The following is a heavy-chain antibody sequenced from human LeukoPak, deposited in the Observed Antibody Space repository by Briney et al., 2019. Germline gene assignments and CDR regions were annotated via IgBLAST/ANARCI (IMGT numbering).Heavy chain of an antibody. D-gene: IGHD1-26*01. Sequence: GGSLRLSCAASGFTFSSYGMSWVRQAPGKGLEWVSAISGSGGSTYYADSVKGRFTISRDNSKNTLYLQMNSLRAEDTAVYYCAKGWDYYYYYMDVWGKGTTVTISS. CDR1: GFTFSSYG. CDR2: ISGSGGST. J-gene: IGHJ6*03. CDR3: AKGWDYYYYYMDV. V-gene: IGHV3-23*01.